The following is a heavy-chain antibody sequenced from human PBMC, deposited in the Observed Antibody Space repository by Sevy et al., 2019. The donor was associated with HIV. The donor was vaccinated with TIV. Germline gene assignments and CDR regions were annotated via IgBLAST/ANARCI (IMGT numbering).Heavy chain of an antibody. CDR2: IKKDGSER. CDR3: ARDCSSSTCLWGLDV. J-gene: IGHJ6*02. D-gene: IGHD2-2*01. V-gene: IGHV3-7*03. CDR1: GFTFSSYW. Sequence: GGSLRLSCGGSGFTFSSYWMSWVRQAPGKGLEWVANIKKDGSERYYVDSVKGRFTISRDNGKKSLYLQMNSLRTEDTAVYYCARDCSSSTCLWGLDVWGQGTTVTVSS.